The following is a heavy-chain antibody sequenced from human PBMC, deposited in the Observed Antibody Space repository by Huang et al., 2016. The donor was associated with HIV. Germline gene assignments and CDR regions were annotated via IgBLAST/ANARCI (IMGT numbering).Heavy chain of an antibody. D-gene: IGHD2-2*03. CDR3: AREVRSVDTDRPDGYYYRGLDV. Sequence: QLRESGPGLVTPSETLSLTCSASGTSMTSSTFYWGWFRQPPGRGLEWIGSVYFLGNTDHNPARKSRVTISIDTANKQYSMRLTSVTAADTAVYFCAREVRSVDTDRPDGYYYRGLDVWGQGTTVIVSS. CDR2: VYFLGNT. J-gene: IGHJ6*02. V-gene: IGHV4-39*02. CDR1: GTSMTSSTFY.